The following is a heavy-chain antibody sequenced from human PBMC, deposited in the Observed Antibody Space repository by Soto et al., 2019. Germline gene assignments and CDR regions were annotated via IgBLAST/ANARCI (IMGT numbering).Heavy chain of an antibody. J-gene: IGHJ3*02. Sequence: QVQLQESGPGLVKPSGTLSLTCDVSGGSISSSNWWSWVRQPPGKRLEWIGEIYHSGSTNYNPSLKSRVTISVDKSKNQFSLKLSSVTAADTAVYYCARDEATLAPTYAFDIWGQGTMVTVSS. CDR1: GGSISSSNW. CDR2: IYHSGST. D-gene: IGHD3-3*02. V-gene: IGHV4-4*02. CDR3: ARDEATLAPTYAFDI.